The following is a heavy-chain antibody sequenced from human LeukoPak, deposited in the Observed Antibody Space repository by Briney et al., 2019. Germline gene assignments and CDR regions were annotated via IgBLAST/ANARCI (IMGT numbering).Heavy chain of an antibody. D-gene: IGHD1-1*01. CDR3: ARGPPRTGSERYFDY. Sequence: SETLSLTCTVSGGSTSDYYWNWIRQPPGKGLEWIGYIYYRGTTNYNPSLNSRVTISLDSSKNQFSLRLNSVTAADTAIYYCARGPPRTGSERYFDYWGQGTLVSVSS. V-gene: IGHV4-59*01. CDR1: GGSTSDYY. CDR2: IYYRGTT. J-gene: IGHJ4*02.